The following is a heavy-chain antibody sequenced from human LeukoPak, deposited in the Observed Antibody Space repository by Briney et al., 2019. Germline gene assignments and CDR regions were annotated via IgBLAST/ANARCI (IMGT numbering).Heavy chain of an antibody. CDR1: GYTFTGYY. J-gene: IGHJ5*02. Sequence: ASVKVCCKASGYTFTGYYMHWVRQAPGQGLERMGWINPNSGGTNYAQKCQGRVSMTRDTGISIVYTELSRLRSDDTAVYYCARLRVAAGTGIWFDPWGQGTLVTVSS. CDR2: INPNSGGT. CDR3: ARLRVAAGTGIWFDP. V-gene: IGHV1-2*02. D-gene: IGHD6-13*01.